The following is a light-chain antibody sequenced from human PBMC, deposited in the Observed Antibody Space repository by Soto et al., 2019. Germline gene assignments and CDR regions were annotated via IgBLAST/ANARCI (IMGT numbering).Light chain of an antibody. J-gene: IGKJ1*01. Sequence: EIVMTQSPATLSVSPGETATLSCRASQRIGSNLAWYQQKPGQAPSLLIYGASPRATGVPDRFSGSGSGTESTLTNSALQYEDIAVFYCKKNIFGPTFGKGPKVKIK. CDR1: QRIGSN. CDR3: KKNIFGPT. V-gene: IGKV3-15*01. CDR2: GAS.